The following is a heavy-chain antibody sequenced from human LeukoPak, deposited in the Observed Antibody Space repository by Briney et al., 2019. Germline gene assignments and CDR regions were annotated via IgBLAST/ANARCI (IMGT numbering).Heavy chain of an antibody. V-gene: IGHV4-34*01. Sequence: SETLSLTCAVYGGSFSGYYWSWIRQPPGKGLEWIGEINHSGSTNYNPSLKSRVTISVDTSKNQFSLKLSSVTAADTAVYYCARVITMVRGVAHSILKYFQHGLQGTLVTVSS. CDR3: ARVITMVRGVAHSILKYFQH. D-gene: IGHD3-10*01. J-gene: IGHJ1*01. CDR2: INHSGST. CDR1: GGSFSGYY.